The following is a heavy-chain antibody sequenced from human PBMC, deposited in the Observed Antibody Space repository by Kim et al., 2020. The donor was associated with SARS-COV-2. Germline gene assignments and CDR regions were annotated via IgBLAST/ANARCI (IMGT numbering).Heavy chain of an antibody. Sequence: ASVKVSCKASGYTFTTYGISWVRQAPGQGLEGMGWSSTDNGNTKYAKNFQGRVTMTKDTSTSTAYMELRSLRSDDTAVYYWARGVTMVGGVILGWFDPWGQGTLVTVSS. D-gene: IGHD3-10*01. CDR1: GYTFTTYG. J-gene: IGHJ5*02. CDR2: SSTDNGNT. V-gene: IGHV1-18*01. CDR3: ARGVTMVGGVILGWFDP.